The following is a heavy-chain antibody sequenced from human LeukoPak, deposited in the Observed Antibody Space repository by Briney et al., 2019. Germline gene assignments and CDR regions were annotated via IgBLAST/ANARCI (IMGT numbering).Heavy chain of an antibody. CDR2: ISYDGSNK. CDR1: GFTFSNYG. Sequence: GRSLRLSCAASGFTFSNYGMHWVRQAPGKGLEWVAVISYDGSNKYYADPVKGRFTISRDNSKNTLYLQMNSLRAEDTAVYYCAKDSYGMDVWGQGTTVTVSS. V-gene: IGHV3-30*18. J-gene: IGHJ6*02. CDR3: AKDSYGMDV.